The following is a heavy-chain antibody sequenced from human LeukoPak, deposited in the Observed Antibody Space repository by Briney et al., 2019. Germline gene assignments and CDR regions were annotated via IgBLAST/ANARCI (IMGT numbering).Heavy chain of an antibody. CDR2: LSNTGNI. D-gene: IGHD5-18*01. CDR1: GFTFSSYG. Sequence: GGSLRLSCAASGFTFSSYGMNWVRQAPGKGLEWLSYLSNTGNIHYAQSVKGRFTISRDNAKNSLYLQMDGLQAEDTAVYYCARRGDTPMIGDHWGQGILVTVAS. J-gene: IGHJ4*02. CDR3: ARRGDTPMIGDH. V-gene: IGHV3-48*01.